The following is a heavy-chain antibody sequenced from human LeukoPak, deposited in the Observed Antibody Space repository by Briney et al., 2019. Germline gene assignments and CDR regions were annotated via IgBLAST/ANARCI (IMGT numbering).Heavy chain of an antibody. Sequence: SVKVSCKASGGTFSSYAIRWVRQAPGQGLEWMGGIIPIFGTANYAQKFQGRVTITADESTNTAYMELSSLRSEDTAVYYCAILDTAMVLDYWGQGTLVTVSS. CDR3: AILDTAMVLDY. CDR1: GGTFSSYA. J-gene: IGHJ4*02. D-gene: IGHD5-18*01. CDR2: IIPIFGTA. V-gene: IGHV1-69*13.